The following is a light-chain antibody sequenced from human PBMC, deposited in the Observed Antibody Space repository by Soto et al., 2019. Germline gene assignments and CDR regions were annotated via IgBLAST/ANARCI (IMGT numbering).Light chain of an antibody. Sequence: TQMTQSPSSLSASVRDRVTITSRASQGSRNDLGWYQQKPGKAPKLLIYAASSLQSGVPSRFSGSGSGTDFTLTISSLQPEDFATYYCLQDYNYPPTFGGGTKVDIK. V-gene: IGKV1-6*01. CDR1: QGSRND. CDR3: LQDYNYPPT. CDR2: AAS. J-gene: IGKJ4*01.